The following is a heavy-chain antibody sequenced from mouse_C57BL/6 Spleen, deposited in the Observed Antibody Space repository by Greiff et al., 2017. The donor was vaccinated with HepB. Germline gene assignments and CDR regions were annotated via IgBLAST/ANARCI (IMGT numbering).Heavy chain of an antibody. CDR3: ARQVVDAMDY. V-gene: IGHV5-17*01. CDR1: GFTFSDYG. CDR2: ISRGSSTI. D-gene: IGHD1-1*01. J-gene: IGHJ4*01. Sequence: EVQRVESGGGLVKPGGSLKLSCAASGFTFSDYGMHWVRQAPEKGLEWVAYISRGSSTIYYADTVKGRSTITRDNATNTVYLQMTSLRSEDTALYYCARQVVDAMDYWGQGTSVTVSS.